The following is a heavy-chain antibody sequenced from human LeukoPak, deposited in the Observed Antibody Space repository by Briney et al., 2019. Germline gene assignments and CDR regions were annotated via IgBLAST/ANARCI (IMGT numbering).Heavy chain of an antibody. J-gene: IGHJ4*02. V-gene: IGHV3-30*02. D-gene: IGHD1-26*01. CDR1: GFTFSSYG. CDR2: IRYDGSNK. CDR3: AKDRSGSYSQGLDY. Sequence: HPGGSLRLSCAASGFTFSSYGMHWARQAPGKGLEWVAFIRYDGSNKYYADSVKGRFTISRDNSKNTLYLQMNSLRAEDTAVYYCAKDRSGSYSQGLDYWGQGTLVTVSS.